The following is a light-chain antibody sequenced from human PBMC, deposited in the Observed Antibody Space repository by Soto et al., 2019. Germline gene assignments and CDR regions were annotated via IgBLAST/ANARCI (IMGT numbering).Light chain of an antibody. Sequence: EIVLTQSPGTLPLSPGERATLSCRASESISSNYLAWYQQKPGQAPRLLIYAASSRATGIPDRFSGSGSGTDFTLTVSRLEPEDFAVYFCQQYGASTWAFGQGTKVEIK. CDR2: AAS. CDR3: QQYGASTWA. V-gene: IGKV3-20*01. CDR1: ESISSNY. J-gene: IGKJ1*01.